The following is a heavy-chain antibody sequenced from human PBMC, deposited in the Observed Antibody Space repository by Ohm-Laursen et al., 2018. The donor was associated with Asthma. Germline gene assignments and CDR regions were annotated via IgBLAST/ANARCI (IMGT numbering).Heavy chain of an antibody. Sequence: SQTLSLTCTVSGGSISSGDYYWSWIRQPPGKGLEWIGYIYYSGSTYYNPSLKSRVTISVDTSKNQFSLKLSSVTAADTAVYYCAKYGSGSYYNSPNWGQGTLVTVSS. CDR2: IYYSGST. V-gene: IGHV4-30-4*01. CDR1: GGSISSGDYY. CDR3: AKYGSGSYYNSPN. D-gene: IGHD3-10*01. J-gene: IGHJ4*02.